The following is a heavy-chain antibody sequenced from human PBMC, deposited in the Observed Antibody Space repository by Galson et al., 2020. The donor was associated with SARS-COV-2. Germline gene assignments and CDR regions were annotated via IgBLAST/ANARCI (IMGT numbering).Heavy chain of an antibody. J-gene: IGHJ4*02. D-gene: IGHD3-3*01. CDR1: GFTFSNYG. CDR2: ISYDGNDK. V-gene: IGHV3-30*18. CDR3: AKEGPNYDFWSGSSWSTDY. Sequence: TGGSLRLSCAASGFTFSNYGMHWVRQAPGKGLEWVAVISYDGNDKYHADSVRGRFTISRDNSKNTLFLQMSSLRPEDTAVYYCAKEGPNYDFWSGSSWSTDYWGQGTLVTVSS.